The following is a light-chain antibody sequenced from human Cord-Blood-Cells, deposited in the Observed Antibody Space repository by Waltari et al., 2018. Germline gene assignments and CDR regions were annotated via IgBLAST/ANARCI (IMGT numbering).Light chain of an antibody. CDR3: SSYTSSSTLV. V-gene: IGLV2-14*01. CDR1: SSDIGGHNY. J-gene: IGLJ3*02. CDR2: DGS. Sequence: QSALTQPAPQSRSPGPSLTITCTGSSSDIGGHNYLSWYQEHPGKDPKLMIYDGSNRLSGVSNGFSRSKSGNTAALTLSGLQAEDGADYYCSSYTSSSTLVFGGGTKLTVV.